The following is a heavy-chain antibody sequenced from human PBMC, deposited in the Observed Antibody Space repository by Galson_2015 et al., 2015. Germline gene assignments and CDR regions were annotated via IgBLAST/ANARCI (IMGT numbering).Heavy chain of an antibody. CDR1: GFTLSNYA. D-gene: IGHD6-13*01. Sequence: SLRLSCAAAGFTLSNYAMSWVRQAPGKGLEWVSGISGSGGTTYYADSLKGRFTISRDNSKNILYLQMNSLRAEDTAIYYCAKSGTGSYYYYYMDVWGTGTTVTVSS. V-gene: IGHV3-23*01. CDR3: AKSGTGSYYYYYMDV. J-gene: IGHJ6*03. CDR2: ISGSGGTT.